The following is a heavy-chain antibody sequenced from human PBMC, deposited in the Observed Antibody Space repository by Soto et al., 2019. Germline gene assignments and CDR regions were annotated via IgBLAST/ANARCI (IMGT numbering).Heavy chain of an antibody. V-gene: IGHV4-31*03. CDR2: IYYSGST. J-gene: IGHJ4*02. Sequence: PSETLSLTCTVSGGSISSGGYYWIWIRQHPGNGLEWIGYIYYSGSTYYNPSLKSRVTISVDTSKNQFSLKLSSVTAADTAVYYCARGITIFGVVTYFDYWGQGTLVTVSS. CDR3: ARGITIFGVVTYFDY. D-gene: IGHD3-3*01. CDR1: GGSISSGGYY.